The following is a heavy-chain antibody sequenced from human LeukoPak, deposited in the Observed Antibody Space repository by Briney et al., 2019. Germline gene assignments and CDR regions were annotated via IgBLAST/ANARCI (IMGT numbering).Heavy chain of an antibody. J-gene: IGHJ6*03. CDR2: IYNSGST. CDR1: GYSISSGYY. D-gene: IGHD1-26*01. V-gene: IGHV4-38-2*02. Sequence: SETLSLTCTVSGYSISSGYYWGWIRQPPGKGLEWIGSIYNSGSTYYNPSLKSRVTISVDTSKNQFSLKLSSVTAADTAVYYCARARSGSYSGNYYYMDVWGKGTTVTVSS. CDR3: ARARSGSYSGNYYYMDV.